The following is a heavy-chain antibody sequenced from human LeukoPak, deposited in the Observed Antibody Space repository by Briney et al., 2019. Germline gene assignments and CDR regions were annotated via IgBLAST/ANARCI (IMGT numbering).Heavy chain of an antibody. CDR3: ARLVVPAAIPNDAFDI. J-gene: IGHJ3*02. V-gene: IGHV1-18*01. D-gene: IGHD2-2*01. CDR1: GYTFTSYG. CDR2: ISAYNGNT. Sequence: ASXKVSCKASGYTFTSYGISWVRQTPGQGLEWMGWISAYNGNTNYAQKLQGRVTMTTDTSTSTAYMELRSLRSDDTAVYYCARLVVPAAIPNDAFDIWGQGTMVTVSS.